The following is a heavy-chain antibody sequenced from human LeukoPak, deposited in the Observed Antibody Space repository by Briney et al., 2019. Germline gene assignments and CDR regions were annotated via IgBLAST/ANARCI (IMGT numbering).Heavy chain of an antibody. CDR2: ISWNSGSI. CDR3: AKELGLRSDY. D-gene: IGHD5-12*01. J-gene: IGHJ4*02. V-gene: IGHV3-9*01. Sequence: PGGSLRLSCAASGFTFDDYAMHWVRQAPGKGLEWVSGISWNSGSIGYADSVKGRFAISRDNAKNSLYLQMNSLRAEDTALYYCAKELGLRSDYWGQGTLVTVSS. CDR1: GFTFDDYA.